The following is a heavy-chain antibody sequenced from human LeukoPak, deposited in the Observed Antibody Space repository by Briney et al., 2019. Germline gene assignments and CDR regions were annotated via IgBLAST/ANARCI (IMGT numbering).Heavy chain of an antibody. D-gene: IGHD3-3*01. CDR2: IKQDGSET. CDR1: GFTFGTYW. Sequence: GGSLRLSCAASGFTFGTYWMSWVRQAPGKGLEWVANIKQDGSETYYVDSVKGPFTISRDNAKNSLYLQMNSLRAEDTAVYYCARKVERPSRYSPIDFWGQGTLVTVSS. V-gene: IGHV3-7*01. J-gene: IGHJ4*02. CDR3: ARKVERPSRYSPIDF.